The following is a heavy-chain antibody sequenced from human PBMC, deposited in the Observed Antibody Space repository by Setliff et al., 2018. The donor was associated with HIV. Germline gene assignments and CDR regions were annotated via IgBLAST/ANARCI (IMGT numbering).Heavy chain of an antibody. CDR3: AHRRGGDRGTNNWFDP. V-gene: IGHV2-5*01. D-gene: IGHD1-1*01. CDR1: GFSLSTSGVG. J-gene: IGHJ5*02. CDR2: IYWNDDK. Sequence: SGPTLVNPTQTLTLTCTFSGFSLSTSGVGVGWIRQPPGKALEWLAVIYWNDDKRYSPSLKSRLTITKDTSKNQVVLTMTNMDPVDTATYYCAHRRGGDRGTNNWFDPWGQGALVTVSS.